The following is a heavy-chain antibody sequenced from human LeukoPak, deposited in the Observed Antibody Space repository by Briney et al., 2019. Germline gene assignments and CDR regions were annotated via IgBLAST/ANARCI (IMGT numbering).Heavy chain of an antibody. CDR2: IKSKTDGGTT. D-gene: IGHD3-9*01. CDR1: GFTFSNAW. J-gene: IGHJ4*02. CDR3: TATEYYDILTGHGGDFDY. Sequence: GGSLRLSCAASGFTFSNAWMSWVRQAPGKGLEWVGRIKSKTDGGTTDYAAPVKGRFTISRDDSKNTLYLQMNSLKTEDAAVYYCTATEYYDILTGHGGDFDYWGQGTLVTVSS. V-gene: IGHV3-15*01.